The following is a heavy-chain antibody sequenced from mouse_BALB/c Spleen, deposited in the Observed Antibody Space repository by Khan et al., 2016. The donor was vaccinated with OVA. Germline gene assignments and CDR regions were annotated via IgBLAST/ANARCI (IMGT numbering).Heavy chain of an antibody. D-gene: IGHD3-1*01. CDR3: ARGGSSGPAWFTY. V-gene: IGHV3-6*02. Sequence: EVQLQESGPGLVKPSQSLSLTCSVTGYSITNGYFWNWIRQFPGNNLEWMGYIRYDGNTNYNPSLKNRISITRDTSKNQFFLNLNSVTPEDTATYDCARGGSSGPAWFTYWGQGTLVTVS. J-gene: IGHJ3*01. CDR2: IRYDGNT. CDR1: GYSITNGYF.